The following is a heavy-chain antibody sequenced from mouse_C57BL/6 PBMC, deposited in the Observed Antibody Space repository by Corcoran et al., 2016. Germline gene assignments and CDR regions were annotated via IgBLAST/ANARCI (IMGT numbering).Heavy chain of an antibody. CDR1: GYTFTDYN. CDR2: INPNNGGT. CDR3: ATLRYAMDY. J-gene: IGHJ4*01. Sequence: EVQLQQSGPELVKPGASVKIPCKASGYTFTDYNMDWVKQSHGKSLEWIGDINPNNGGTIYNQKFKGKATLTVDKSSSTAYMELRSLTSEDTAVYYCATLRYAMDYWSQGTSVTVSS. V-gene: IGHV1-18*01.